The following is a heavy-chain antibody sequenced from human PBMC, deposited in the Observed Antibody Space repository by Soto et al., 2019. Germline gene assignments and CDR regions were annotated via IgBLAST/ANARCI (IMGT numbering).Heavy chain of an antibody. V-gene: IGHV1-69*18. J-gene: IGHJ6*02. CDR3: ARGGDSSSLRAFYSYGFDV. Sequence: QVQLVQSGAEVKKPGSSVKVSCKASGGTFNTYSFGWLRQAPGQGLQWMGSIIPFIGAPNYAQNFQDRVTITATESTTTAYMELSGLKSEDTAVYFCARGGDSSSLRAFYSYGFDVWGQGTSVTVSS. CDR2: IIPFIGAP. D-gene: IGHD6-6*01. CDR1: GGTFNTYS.